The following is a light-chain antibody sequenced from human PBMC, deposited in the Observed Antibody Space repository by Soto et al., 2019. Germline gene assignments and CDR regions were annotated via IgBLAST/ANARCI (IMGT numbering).Light chain of an antibody. Sequence: EIVMPQSPATLSVSPGERATLSCRASQSVSISLAWYQQKPGQAPRLLTYGASSRVTGFPARFSGSGSGTEFTLTIGSLQSEDFAVYYCQQYDNWPRTFGQGTKVEIK. CDR2: GAS. CDR1: QSVSIS. CDR3: QQYDNWPRT. V-gene: IGKV3-15*01. J-gene: IGKJ1*01.